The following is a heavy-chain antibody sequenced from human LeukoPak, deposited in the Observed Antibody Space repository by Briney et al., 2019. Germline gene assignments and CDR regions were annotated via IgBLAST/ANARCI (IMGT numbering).Heavy chain of an antibody. V-gene: IGHV3-30*04. Sequence: GGSLRLSCAASGFTFSSYAMHWVRQAPGKGLEWVAVISYDGSNKYYADSVKGRFTISRDNSKNTLYLQMNSLRAEDTAVYYCARDGYNDNGAFDIWGQGTMVTVSS. J-gene: IGHJ3*02. CDR1: GFTFSSYA. CDR3: ARDGYNDNGAFDI. D-gene: IGHD5-24*01. CDR2: ISYDGSNK.